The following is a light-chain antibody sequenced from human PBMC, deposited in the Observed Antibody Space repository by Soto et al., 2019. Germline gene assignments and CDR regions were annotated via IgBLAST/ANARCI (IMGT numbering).Light chain of an antibody. V-gene: IGKV3-20*01. J-gene: IGKJ4*01. CDR3: QHYVSSPLT. CDR2: AAS. Sequence: DIVLTQSPDTLSLSPGESATLSCRASQILSGTYLAWYQQKLGQSPRLLIYAASTRVTGVPDRFSGSGSGTDFTLTISRLEPEDFAVYYCQHYVSSPLTVGGGTKLEIK. CDR1: QILSGTY.